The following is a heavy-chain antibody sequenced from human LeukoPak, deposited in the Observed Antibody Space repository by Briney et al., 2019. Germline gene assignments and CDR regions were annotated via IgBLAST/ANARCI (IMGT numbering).Heavy chain of an antibody. CDR3: ARGERYFDWLPPDY. Sequence: PSETLSLTCAVYGGSFSGYYWSWIRQPPGKGLEWIGEINHSGSTNYNPSLKSRVTISVDTSKNQFSLKLSSVTAADTAVYYCARGERYFDWLPPDYWGQGTLVTVSS. CDR2: INHSGST. J-gene: IGHJ4*02. CDR1: GGSFSGYY. V-gene: IGHV4-34*01. D-gene: IGHD3-9*01.